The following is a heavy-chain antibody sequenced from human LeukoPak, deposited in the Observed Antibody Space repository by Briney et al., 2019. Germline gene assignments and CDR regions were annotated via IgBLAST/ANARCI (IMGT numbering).Heavy chain of an antibody. J-gene: IGHJ4*02. D-gene: IGHD7-27*01. Sequence: GGSLRLSCAASGFTFSTYTMYWVRHPPGKRLEWVSIIGSGGSGIHYADSVKGRFTISRDNSKNALYLQMNSLRVEDTAVYYCAIDPNWGTHSWGQGVLVTVSS. CDR3: AIDPNWGTHS. V-gene: IGHV3-23*01. CDR1: GFTFSTYT. CDR2: IGSGGSGI.